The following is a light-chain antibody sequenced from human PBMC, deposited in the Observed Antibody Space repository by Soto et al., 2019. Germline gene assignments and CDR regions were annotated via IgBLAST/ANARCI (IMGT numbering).Light chain of an antibody. CDR3: QQYNSYSWT. Sequence: DIQMTQSPATLPASVGDRVTITCRASQGISSYLAWYQQKPGKAPKLLIYDASSLERGVPSRFSGSGYEAEFTLTISSLQPDDFATYYCQQYNSYSWTFGQGTKVDIK. CDR1: QGISSY. CDR2: DAS. J-gene: IGKJ1*01. V-gene: IGKV1-5*01.